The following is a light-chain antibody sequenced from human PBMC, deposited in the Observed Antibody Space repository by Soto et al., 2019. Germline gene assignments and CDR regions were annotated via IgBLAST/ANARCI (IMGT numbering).Light chain of an antibody. CDR3: QHRSNWPLT. J-gene: IGKJ4*01. Sequence: EIVLTQSPATLSLSPGERATLSCRASQSVSSYLAWYQQKPGQAPRLLIYDASNRATGIPARFSGRGSGTDFTLTISSLEPEDCAVYYCQHRSNWPLTFGGGTKVEIK. CDR1: QSVSSY. V-gene: IGKV3-11*01. CDR2: DAS.